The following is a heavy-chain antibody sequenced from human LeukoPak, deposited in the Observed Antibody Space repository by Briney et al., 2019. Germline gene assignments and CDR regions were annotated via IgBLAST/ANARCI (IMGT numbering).Heavy chain of an antibody. CDR2: IIPIFGTA. D-gene: IGHD1-7*01. CDR1: GGTFSSYA. V-gene: IGHV1-69*06. J-gene: IGHJ5*02. Sequence: ASVKVSCKASGGTFSSYAISWVRQAPGQGLEWMGGIIPIFGTANYAQKFQGRVTITADKSTSTAYMELSSLRSEDTAVYYCARLCGYNWNYIRSFWFDPWGQGTLVTVSS. CDR3: ARLCGYNWNYIRSFWFDP.